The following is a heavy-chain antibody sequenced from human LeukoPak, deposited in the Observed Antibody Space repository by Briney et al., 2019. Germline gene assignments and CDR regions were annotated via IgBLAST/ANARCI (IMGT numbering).Heavy chain of an antibody. V-gene: IGHV3-7*01. CDR3: ARDDSRSTFDY. Sequence: GGSLRLSCAASGFTFSSYWMSWVRQAPGKGLEWVANIKQDGSEKYYVDSVKSPFTISRDNAKNSLYLQMNSLRAEDTAVYYCARDDSRSTFDYWGQGTLVTVSS. CDR1: GFTFSSYW. D-gene: IGHD6-6*01. CDR2: IKQDGSEK. J-gene: IGHJ4*02.